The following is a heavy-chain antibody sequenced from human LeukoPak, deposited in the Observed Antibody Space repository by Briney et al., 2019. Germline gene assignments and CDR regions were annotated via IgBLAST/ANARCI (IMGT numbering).Heavy chain of an antibody. V-gene: IGHV3-23*01. Sequence: GGSLRLSCAVSGITLSNYGMSWVRQAPGKVLEWVAGISGSGGSTNYADSVKGRFVISRDTPRNTLYLQMNSLRAEDPAVYFCAKRGVVIRVILVGFHKEAYYFDSWGQGGLVTVSS. D-gene: IGHD2-21*01. J-gene: IGHJ4*02. CDR3: AKRGVVIRVILVGFHKEAYYFDS. CDR2: ISGSGGST. CDR1: GITLSNYG.